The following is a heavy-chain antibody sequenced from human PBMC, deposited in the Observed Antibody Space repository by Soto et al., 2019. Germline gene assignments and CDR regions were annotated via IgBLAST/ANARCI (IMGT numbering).Heavy chain of an antibody. CDR3: ARAPEGYCSSTSCYALDY. CDR2: INPNSGGT. J-gene: IGHJ4*02. CDR1: GYTFTGYY. D-gene: IGHD2-2*01. Sequence: QVHLVQSGAEVKKPGASVKVSCKASGYTFTGYYMHWVRQAPGQGLEWMGWINPNSGGTNYAQKFQGWVTMTRDTSISTAYMELSRLRSDDTAVYYCARAPEGYCSSTSCYALDYWGQGTLVTVSS. V-gene: IGHV1-2*04.